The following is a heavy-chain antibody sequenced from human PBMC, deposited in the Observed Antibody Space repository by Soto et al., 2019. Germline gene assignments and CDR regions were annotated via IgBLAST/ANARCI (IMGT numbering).Heavy chain of an antibody. CDR1: ALTASKNY. J-gene: IGHJ6*02. CDR2: IYSGGTT. D-gene: IGHD3-10*01. Sequence: EVQLVESGGGLVQPGGSLRLSCAGSALTASKNYMSWVRQPPGKGLEWVSVIYSGGTTYYADSVKDSFSISRDNSKSTRYLQMDNLRAEDTAVYYGARGGSDSEWDCYGMDVWGQGTTVTVSS. V-gene: IGHV3-66*01. CDR3: ARGGSDSEWDCYGMDV.